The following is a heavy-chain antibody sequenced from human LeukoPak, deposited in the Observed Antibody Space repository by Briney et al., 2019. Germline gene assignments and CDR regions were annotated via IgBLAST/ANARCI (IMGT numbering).Heavy chain of an antibody. V-gene: IGHV3-30-3*01. D-gene: IGHD6-13*01. Sequence: GGSLRLSCAASGFTFSSYAMHWVRQAPGKGLEWVAVISYDGSNKYYADSVKGRFTISRDNSKNTLYLQMNSLRAEDTAVYYCARSGIAAARPYYFDYWGQGTLVTVSS. CDR2: ISYDGSNK. CDR3: ARSGIAAARPYYFDY. CDR1: GFTFSSYA. J-gene: IGHJ4*02.